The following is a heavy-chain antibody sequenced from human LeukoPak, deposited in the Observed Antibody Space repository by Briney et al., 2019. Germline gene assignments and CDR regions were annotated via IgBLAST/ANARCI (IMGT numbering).Heavy chain of an antibody. V-gene: IGHV4-38-2*02. CDR3: ARGITMVRGDPFDY. CDR2: IHHSGST. Sequence: SETLSLTCTVSGYSITSGYHWGWIRQPPGKGLEWIGGIHHSGSTYYNTSLRSRVTISVDTSKNQFSLELSSVTAADTAVYYCARGITMVRGDPFDYWGQGTLVTVSS. J-gene: IGHJ4*02. D-gene: IGHD3-10*01. CDR1: GYSITSGYH.